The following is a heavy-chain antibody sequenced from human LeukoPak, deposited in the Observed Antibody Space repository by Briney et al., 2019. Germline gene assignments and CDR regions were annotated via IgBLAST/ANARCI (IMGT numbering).Heavy chain of an antibody. J-gene: IGHJ6*03. Sequence: SVKVSCKASGGTYSSYAISWVRQAPGQGLEWIGGIIPIFGTANYARKFQGRVTITTDESTSTAYVELSSLRTEDTAVYYCARDRLFGYYYTHVSGKATTVTVSS. CDR1: GGTYSSYA. V-gene: IGHV1-69*05. CDR2: IIPIFGTA. CDR3: ARDRLFGYYYTHV. D-gene: IGHD3-16*01.